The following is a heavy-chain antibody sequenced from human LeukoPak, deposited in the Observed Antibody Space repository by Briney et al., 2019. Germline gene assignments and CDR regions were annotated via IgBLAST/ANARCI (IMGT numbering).Heavy chain of an antibody. CDR1: GFTFSSYA. D-gene: IGHD6-13*01. V-gene: IGHV3-30-3*01. J-gene: IGHJ1*01. CDR2: ISYDGSNK. Sequence: GRSLRLSCAASGFTFSSYAMHWVRQAPGKGLEWVAVISYDGSNKYYADSVKGRFTISRDNSKNTLYLQMNSLRAEDTAVYYCARDSGEAQMAAAAPFGYFQHWGQGTLVTVSS. CDR3: ARDSGEAQMAAAAPFGYFQH.